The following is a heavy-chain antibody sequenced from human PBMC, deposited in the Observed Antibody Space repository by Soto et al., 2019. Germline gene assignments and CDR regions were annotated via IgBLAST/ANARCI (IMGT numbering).Heavy chain of an antibody. CDR1: GGSMNNYY. CDR2: IYYSGST. CDR3: ARAPIE. J-gene: IGHJ4*01. D-gene: IGHD1-26*01. V-gene: IGHV4-59*12. Sequence: SETLSLTCTVSGGSMNNYYWSWIRQPPGKGLEWIGYIYYSGSTYYNPSLKSRVTISVDTSKNQFSLKLSSVTAADTAVYYCARAPIEWGQGTLVTVSS.